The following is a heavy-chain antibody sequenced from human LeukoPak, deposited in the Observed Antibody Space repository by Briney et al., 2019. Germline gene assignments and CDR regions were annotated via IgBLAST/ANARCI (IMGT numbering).Heavy chain of an antibody. CDR3: ARDTRSPGLSQMAIKDHYYYYGMDV. J-gene: IGHJ6*02. D-gene: IGHD1-1*01. Sequence: PSETLSLTCTVSGGSISSGGYYWSWIRQHPGKGLEWIGYIYYSGSTYYNPSLKSRVTISVDTSKNQFSLKLSPVTAADTAVYYCARDTRSPGLSQMAIKDHYYYYGMDVWGQGTTVTVSS. CDR2: IYYSGST. CDR1: GGSISSGGYY. V-gene: IGHV4-31*03.